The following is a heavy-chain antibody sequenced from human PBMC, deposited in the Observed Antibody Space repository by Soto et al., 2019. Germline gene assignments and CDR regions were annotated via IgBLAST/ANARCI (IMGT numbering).Heavy chain of an antibody. V-gene: IGHV3-21*01. J-gene: IGHJ4*02. D-gene: IGHD2-2*01. CDR2: ISSSRGYR. CDR1: GFTFSTYS. CDR3: ARGRSINTTMDY. Sequence: EAQLVESGGGLVKPGGSLRLSCAASGFTFSTYSMNWVRQAPGKGLEWVSSISSSRGYRSYADSVKGRFTISRDNAKNSLYLQMDSLRAEATAVYYCARGRSINTTMDYWGQGTLVTVSS.